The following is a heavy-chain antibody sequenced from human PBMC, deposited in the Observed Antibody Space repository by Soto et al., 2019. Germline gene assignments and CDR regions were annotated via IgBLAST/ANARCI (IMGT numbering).Heavy chain of an antibody. CDR1: GDSVSTSSAT. J-gene: IGHJ5*01. Sequence: SQTLSLTCAISGDSVSTSSATWDWIRQSPSGGLEWLGRTYYRSNWYTDYAVSVKGRITISPDTSNNQLSLQLNSVTPDDTAVYYCARLIGDSWLDSWGQGILVTVSS. D-gene: IGHD2-8*01. CDR2: TYYRSNWYT. V-gene: IGHV6-1*01. CDR3: ARLIGDSWLDS.